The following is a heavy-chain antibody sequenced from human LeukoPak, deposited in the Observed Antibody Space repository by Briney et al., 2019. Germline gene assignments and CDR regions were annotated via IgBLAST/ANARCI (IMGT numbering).Heavy chain of an antibody. CDR3: ASWSYGSGSFDY. CDR2: IYYSGST. V-gene: IGHV4-59*01. J-gene: IGHJ4*02. D-gene: IGHD3-10*01. Sequence: SETLSLTCTVSGGSISSCYWSWIRQPPGKGLEWIGYIYYSGSTNYNPSLKSRVTISVDTSKNQFSLKLSSVTTADTAVYFCASWSYGSGSFDYWGQGTLVTVSS. CDR1: GGSISSCY.